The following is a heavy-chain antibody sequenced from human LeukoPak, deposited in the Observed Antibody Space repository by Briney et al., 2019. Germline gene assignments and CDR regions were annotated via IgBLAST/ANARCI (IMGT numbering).Heavy chain of an antibody. J-gene: IGHJ4*02. D-gene: IGHD2-15*01. CDR3: ARGGGAVVIAAKHDVYFDY. CDR2: ISYDGSNK. V-gene: IGHV3-30*03. Sequence: GGSLRLSCAASGFTFSSYGMHWVRQAPGKGLEWVAVISYDGSNKYYADSVKGRFTISRDNSKNTLYLQMNSLRAEDTAVYYCARGGGAVVIAAKHDVYFDYWGQGTLVTVSS. CDR1: GFTFSSYG.